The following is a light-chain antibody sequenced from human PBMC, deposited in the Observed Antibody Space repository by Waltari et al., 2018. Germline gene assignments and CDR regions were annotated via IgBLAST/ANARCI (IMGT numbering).Light chain of an antibody. CDR3: QHYNSFSHIYT. CDR2: GAS. Sequence: IQMTQSPSTLSASVGDRGTITCRASHTITNWLAWDQQKPGKAPNVLIYGASTLESVVPSRFSGSGSGTEFTLTINSLQPDDFATYYCQHYNSFSHIYTFGQGTKLEI. CDR1: HTITNW. V-gene: IGKV1-5*01. J-gene: IGKJ2*01.